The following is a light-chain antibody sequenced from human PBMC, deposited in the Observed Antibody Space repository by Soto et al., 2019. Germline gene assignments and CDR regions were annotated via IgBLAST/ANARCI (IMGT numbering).Light chain of an antibody. CDR3: HQYGVSSGT. CDR2: GAS. J-gene: IGKJ2*01. CDR1: QSVSGSY. V-gene: IGKV3-20*01. Sequence: EIVLTQSPGTLSLSPGERATLSCRASQSVSGSYLAWYQQKPGQAPRLLIYGASTGATGIPDRFSGSGSGTDFTLTISSLEPEDFSVYYCHQYGVSSGTFGQGTNLEIK.